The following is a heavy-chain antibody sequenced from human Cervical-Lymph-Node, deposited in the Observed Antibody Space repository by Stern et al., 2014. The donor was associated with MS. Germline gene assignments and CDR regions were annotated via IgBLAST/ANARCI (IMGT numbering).Heavy chain of an antibody. CDR1: GYTFNSYG. CDR3: ARGEVYGFDI. CDR2: ISGNNHNI. J-gene: IGHJ3*02. D-gene: IGHD2-8*01. Sequence: QVQLVQSGAEVKKPGASLKVSCKASGYTFNSYGITWVRQAPGQGLEWMGWISGNNHNINYENKMEGRLTMTTNISTSTAYMELRSLRSDDTAVYYCARGEVYGFDIWGQGTTVTVTS. V-gene: IGHV1-18*01.